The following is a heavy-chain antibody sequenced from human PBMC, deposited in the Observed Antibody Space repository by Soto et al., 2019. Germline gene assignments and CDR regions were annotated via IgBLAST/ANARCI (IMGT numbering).Heavy chain of an antibody. J-gene: IGHJ6*02. CDR3: ARIPRITMVRGVPSGMDV. D-gene: IGHD3-10*01. V-gene: IGHV4-39*01. Sequence: SETLSLTCTVSGGSISSSSYYWGWIRQPPGKGLEWIGSIYYSGNAYYNPSLKSRVTISVDTSKNQFSLRLSSVTATDTAVYYCARIPRITMVRGVPSGMDVWGQGTTVTVSS. CDR2: IYYSGNA. CDR1: GGSISSSSYY.